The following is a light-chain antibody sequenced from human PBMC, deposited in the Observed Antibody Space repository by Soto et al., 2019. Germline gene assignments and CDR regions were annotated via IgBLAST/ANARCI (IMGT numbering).Light chain of an antibody. CDR1: QSLVYSDGNTF. CDR2: KVS. V-gene: IGKV2-30*01. CDR3: MQGSHWPL. J-gene: IGKJ1*01. Sequence: DVVMTQSPLSLPVTLGQPASISCRSSQSLVYSDGNTFLNWFQQRPGQSPRRLIYKVSNRDSGVPGRFSGSGLGTDFTLKISRVEAEDVGVYSCMQGSHWPLFGKGTKVEIK.